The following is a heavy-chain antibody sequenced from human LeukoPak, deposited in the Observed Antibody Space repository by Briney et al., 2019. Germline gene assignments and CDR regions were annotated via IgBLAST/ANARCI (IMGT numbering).Heavy chain of an antibody. V-gene: IGHV3-48*03. CDR3: ARKYCSTTSCLFDN. Sequence: GGSLRLSCAASGFPFSSYEMNWVRQAPGGGLEWASYISPGGSMISYADSVSGRFTISRDNSKNSLYLQMNSLRAEDTAVYYCARKYCSTTSCLFDNWGQGTLVTVSS. CDR2: ISPGGSMI. CDR1: GFPFSSYE. J-gene: IGHJ4*02. D-gene: IGHD2-2*01.